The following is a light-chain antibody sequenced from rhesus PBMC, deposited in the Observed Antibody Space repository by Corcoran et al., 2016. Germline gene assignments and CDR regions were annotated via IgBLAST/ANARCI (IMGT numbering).Light chain of an antibody. V-gene: IGKV1-66*01. CDR1: QGINNY. CDR2: YAS. Sequence: DIQMTQSPSSLSASVGDRVTITCRASQGINNYLSWYQQKPGKAPKPLIYYASNLETGVPSRFSGSRSGTDYTLTISSLQPEDIGTYYCQQYDNSPYSFGQGTKVEIK. J-gene: IGKJ2*01. CDR3: QQYDNSPYS.